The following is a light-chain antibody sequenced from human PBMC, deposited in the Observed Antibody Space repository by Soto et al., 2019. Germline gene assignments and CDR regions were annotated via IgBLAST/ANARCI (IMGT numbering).Light chain of an antibody. CDR3: AAWDDSLNGYV. CDR2: YDN. CDR1: SSNIGNNA. V-gene: IGLV1-36*01. Sequence: QSVLTQPPSVSEAPRQRVTISCSGSSSNIGNNAVNWYQQLPGKAPKLLMFYDNLLPSGVSDRFSGSKSGTSASLAISGLQSEDEADYYCAAWDDSLNGYVFGTGTKVTVL. J-gene: IGLJ1*01.